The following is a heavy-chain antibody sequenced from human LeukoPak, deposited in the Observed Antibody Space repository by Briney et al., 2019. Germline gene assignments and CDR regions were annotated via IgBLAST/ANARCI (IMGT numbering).Heavy chain of an antibody. CDR1: GYTFTGYH. Sequence: ASVTVSCKASGYTFTGYHMHWVRQAPGQGLEWMGWINPNSGGTNYAQKFQGWVTMTRDTSISTAYMELSRLRSDDTAVYYCARVVAGDFGMDVWGQGTTVTVSS. V-gene: IGHV1-2*04. CDR2: INPNSGGT. CDR3: ARVVAGDFGMDV. J-gene: IGHJ6*02. D-gene: IGHD2-15*01.